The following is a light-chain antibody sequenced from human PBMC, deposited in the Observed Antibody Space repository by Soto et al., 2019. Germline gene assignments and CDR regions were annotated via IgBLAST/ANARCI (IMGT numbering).Light chain of an antibody. V-gene: IGLV2-23*01. Sequence: QSVLTRPASVSGSPGQSITISCTGTSSDVGTYNLVSWYQQHPGKAPKLMVYEGTKRPSGVSNRFSGSKSGNTASLTISGLQAEDEADYYCCSYVGSSTYVFGTGTKVTVL. CDR1: SSDVGTYNL. CDR3: CSYVGSSTYV. J-gene: IGLJ1*01. CDR2: EGT.